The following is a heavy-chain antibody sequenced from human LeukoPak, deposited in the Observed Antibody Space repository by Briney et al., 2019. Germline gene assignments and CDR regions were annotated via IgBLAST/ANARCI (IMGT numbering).Heavy chain of an antibody. J-gene: IGHJ3*02. V-gene: IGHV3-7*01. CDR3: ARDRYYYDSSGPRDAFDI. CDR1: GFTFSRYW. Sequence: GGSLRLSCAASGFTFSRYWMSWVRQAPGKGPEWVANIKEDGSEKSCVDSVKGRFTISRDNAKNSLYLQMNSLRAEDTAVYYCARDRYYYDSSGPRDAFDIWGQGTMVTVSS. D-gene: IGHD3-22*01. CDR2: IKEDGSEK.